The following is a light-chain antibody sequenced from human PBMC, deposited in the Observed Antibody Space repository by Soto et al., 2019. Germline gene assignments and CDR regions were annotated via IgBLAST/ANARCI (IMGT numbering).Light chain of an antibody. V-gene: IGKV1-39*01. J-gene: IGKJ5*01. Sequence: IQMTHCPSSLSASVGDIVTITCRASQSIANFLNWYQQKPGKAPKLLIYAASSLQSGVPSRFSGSGFGTDFTLTVSSLQPEDFATYYCQQNYSPPPVTFGQGTRLEIK. CDR3: QQNYSPPPVT. CDR2: AAS. CDR1: QSIANF.